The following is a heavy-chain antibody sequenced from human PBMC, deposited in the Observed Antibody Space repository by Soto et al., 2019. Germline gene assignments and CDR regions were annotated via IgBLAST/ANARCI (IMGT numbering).Heavy chain of an antibody. J-gene: IGHJ5*02. CDR2: IYYSGST. CDR3: ARDIPDYYDSSGYYLRNWFDP. D-gene: IGHD3-22*01. V-gene: IGHV4-61*01. Sequence: SETLSLTCTVSGGSVSSGSYYWSWIRQPPGKGLERIGYIYYSGSTNYNPSLKSRVTISVDTSKNQFSLKLSSVTAADTAVYYCARDIPDYYDSSGYYLRNWFDPWGQGTLVTVSS. CDR1: GGSVSSGSYY.